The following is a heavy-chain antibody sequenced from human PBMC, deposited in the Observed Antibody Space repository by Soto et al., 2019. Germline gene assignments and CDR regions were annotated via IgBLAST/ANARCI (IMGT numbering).Heavy chain of an antibody. Sequence: PAETLSLACTVPSGSISSGDYSWSGIRQQPGKGLEWIGYIYYSGSTYYNPSLKSRVTISVDTSKNQFSLKLSSVTAADTAVYYCARGEYYYDSTGAFDIWGQGTMVT. CDR2: IYYSGST. CDR3: ARGEYYYDSTGAFDI. V-gene: IGHV4-31*03. D-gene: IGHD3-22*01. CDR1: SGSISSGDYS. J-gene: IGHJ3*02.